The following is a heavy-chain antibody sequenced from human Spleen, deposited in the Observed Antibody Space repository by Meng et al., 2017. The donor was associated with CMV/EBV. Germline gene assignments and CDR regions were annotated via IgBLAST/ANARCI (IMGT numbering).Heavy chain of an antibody. CDR1: GGSVSSGSYS. D-gene: IGHD7-27*01. CDR2: IYYSGST. CDR3: ARVLGNNWFDP. J-gene: IGHJ5*02. V-gene: IGHV4-61*01. Sequence: CAVSGGSVSSGSYSWSWIRQPPGKGLEWIGYIYYSGSTNYNPSLKSRVTISVDTSKNQFSLKLSSVTAADTAVYYCARVLGNNWFDPWGQGTLVTVSS.